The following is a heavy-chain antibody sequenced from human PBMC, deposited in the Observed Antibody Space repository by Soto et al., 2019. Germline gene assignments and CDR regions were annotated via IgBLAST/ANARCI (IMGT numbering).Heavy chain of an antibody. CDR3: ARGTLWNGYQFFDY. J-gene: IGHJ4*02. CDR1: GFTFSSYW. Sequence: HPGGSLRLSCVASGFTFSSYWITWVRQAPGKGLEWVANIKKDGSEKYYVDSVKGRFTISRDNAKNSLYLQMNSLRAEDTAVYYCARGTLWNGYQFFDYWGQGTLGTV. V-gene: IGHV3-7*04. D-gene: IGHD3-3*01. CDR2: IKKDGSEK.